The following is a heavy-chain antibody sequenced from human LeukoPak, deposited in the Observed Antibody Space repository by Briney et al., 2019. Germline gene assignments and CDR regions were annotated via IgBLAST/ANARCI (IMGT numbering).Heavy chain of an antibody. V-gene: IGHV3-21*01. CDR2: INSSSSYI. CDR1: GFTFSSYS. CDR3: ARDGWFGELLSPFDY. D-gene: IGHD3-10*01. J-gene: IGHJ4*02. Sequence: GGSLRLSCAASGFTFSSYSMNWVRQAPEKRLEWLSSINSSSSYIYYADSVKGRFTISRDNAKNSLYLQMNSLRAEETAVYYCARDGWFGELLSPFDYWGQGTLVTVSS.